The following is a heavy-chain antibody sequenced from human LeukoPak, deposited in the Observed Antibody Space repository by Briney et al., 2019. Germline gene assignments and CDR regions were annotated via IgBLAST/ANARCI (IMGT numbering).Heavy chain of an antibody. CDR1: GLTFSSYW. CDR3: AIRRGYTYGDDY. D-gene: IGHD5-18*01. CDR2: LHSDGSST. V-gene: IGHV3-74*03. J-gene: IGHJ4*02. Sequence: GGSLRLPCAASGLTFSSYWMLWVRQAPGKGLVWVSRLHSDGSSTAYADSVKGRFTISRDNAKNTLYLQMNTLRAEDTAVYYCAIRRGYTYGDDYWGQGTLVTVSS.